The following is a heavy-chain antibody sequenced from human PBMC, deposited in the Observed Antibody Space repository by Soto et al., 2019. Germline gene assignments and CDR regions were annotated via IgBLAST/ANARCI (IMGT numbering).Heavy chain of an antibody. CDR3: AGHVTTSGGAVAGSVNN. V-gene: IGHV4-59*08. CDR2: MYYSGSP. Sequence: SETLSLTCALSGGSISSYHWSWFRQPPGKGLEWIGYMYYSGSPNYNPSLRSRVTISVDTSKSQFSLKLSSVTAADTAVYYCAGHVTTSGGAVAGSVNNWGPGTLVTVSS. D-gene: IGHD6-19*01. CDR1: GGSISSYH. J-gene: IGHJ4*02.